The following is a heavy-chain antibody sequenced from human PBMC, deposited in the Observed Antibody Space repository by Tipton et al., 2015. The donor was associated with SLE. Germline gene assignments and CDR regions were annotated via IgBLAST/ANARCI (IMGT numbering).Heavy chain of an antibody. D-gene: IGHD2-8*01. CDR2: IYPGDSDA. CDR1: GYSFTTYW. CDR3: ARQDPTNYWYFDL. J-gene: IGHJ2*01. V-gene: IGHV5-51*01. Sequence: QLVQSGAEMKKPGESLKISCKGSGYSFTTYWIAWVRQMPGKGLQWMGIIYPGDSDARYSPSFQGQVTISADKSINTAYLQWSSLKASDTAMYYCARQDPTNYWYFDLWCRGTLVTVSS.